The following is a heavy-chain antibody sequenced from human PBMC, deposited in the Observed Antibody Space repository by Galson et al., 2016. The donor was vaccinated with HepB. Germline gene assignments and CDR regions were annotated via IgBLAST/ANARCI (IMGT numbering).Heavy chain of an antibody. CDR3: ARDLGGSCGSGSFDF. V-gene: IGHV3-33*01. Sequence: SLRLSCAVSGFTLSGHALHWVRQAPGKGLEWVAIIWYDGSNKYYADSVKERFTISRDTSKNTLYLQMNSLRVEDTAVYYCARDLGGSCGSGSFDFWGQGSLVTVSS. CDR2: IWYDGSNK. CDR1: GFTLSGHA. D-gene: IGHD2-15*01. J-gene: IGHJ4*02.